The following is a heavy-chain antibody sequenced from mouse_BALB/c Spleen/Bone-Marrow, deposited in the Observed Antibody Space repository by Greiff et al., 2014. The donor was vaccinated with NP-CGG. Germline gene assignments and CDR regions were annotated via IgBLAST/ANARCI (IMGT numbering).Heavy chain of an antibody. D-gene: IGHD2-10*02. J-gene: IGHJ2*01. CDR3: ARRYGNYYFDY. V-gene: IGHV1-14*01. Sequence: VQLKQSGPELVKPGASVKMSCKASGYTFTSYVMHWVKQKPGQGLEWIGYIHPYNDGTKYNEKFKDKATLTSDKSSSTAYMELSSLTSEDSAVYYCARRYGNYYFDYWGQGTTLTVS. CDR2: IHPYNDGT. CDR1: GYTFTSYV.